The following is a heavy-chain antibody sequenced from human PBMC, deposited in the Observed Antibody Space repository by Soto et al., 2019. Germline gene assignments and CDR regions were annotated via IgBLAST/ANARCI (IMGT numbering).Heavy chain of an antibody. CDR1: GGSISSGRYY. J-gene: IGHJ5*02. CDR2: IYYSGST. V-gene: IGHV4-39*01. D-gene: IGHD6-13*01. CDR3: ARHQSHSSSYVDP. Sequence: SETLSLTCTVSGGSISSGRYYWGWIRQPPGKGLEWIGSIYYSGSTYYNPSLKSRVTISVDTSKNQFSLKLSSVTAADTAVYYCARHQSHSSSYVDPWGQGTLVTVSS.